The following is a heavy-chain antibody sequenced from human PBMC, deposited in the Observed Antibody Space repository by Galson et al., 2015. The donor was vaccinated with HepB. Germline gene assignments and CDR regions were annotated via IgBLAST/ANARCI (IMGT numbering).Heavy chain of an antibody. Sequence: ETLSLTCSVSGGSITNKAYYWGWFRQSPGKGLEWIASIYYNGNTYYNPSLKSRVSMYIDTSKNQFSMNLRSVTATDATVYYCARHLLVGDYFDHWGQGTLVTVSS. CDR3: ARHLLVGDYFDH. CDR2: IYYNGNT. D-gene: IGHD2-8*02. J-gene: IGHJ4*02. V-gene: IGHV4-39*01. CDR1: GGSITNKAYY.